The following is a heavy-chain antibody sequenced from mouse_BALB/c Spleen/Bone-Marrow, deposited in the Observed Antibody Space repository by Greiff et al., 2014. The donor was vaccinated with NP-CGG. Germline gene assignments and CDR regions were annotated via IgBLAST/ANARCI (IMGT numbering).Heavy chain of an antibody. D-gene: IGHD2-3*01. J-gene: IGHJ3*01. CDR3: ARVGYYGGFAY. CDR1: GFDFSRYW. CDR2: INPDSSTI. Sequence: VQLQQSGGGLVQPGGSLKLSCAASGFDFSRYWMGWVRQAPGKGLEWIGEINPDSSTINYTPSLKDKFIISRDNAKNTLYLQMNKVRSEDTVLYYCARVGYYGGFAYWGQGTLVTVSA. V-gene: IGHV4-1*02.